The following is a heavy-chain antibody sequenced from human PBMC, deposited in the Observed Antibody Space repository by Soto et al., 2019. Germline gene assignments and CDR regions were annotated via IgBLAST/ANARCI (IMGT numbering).Heavy chain of an antibody. Sequence: QVQLVESGGGVVQPGRSLRLSCAASGLTLSNYAMHWVRQAPGKGLEWVAVISYDGSNRYYADSVKGRFTISRDNSKNTLYLPMNSLRAEDTAVYFCARVTQGVAADYWGQGTLVTVSS. D-gene: IGHD3-10*01. CDR3: ARVTQGVAADY. V-gene: IGHV3-30-3*01. CDR2: ISYDGSNR. J-gene: IGHJ4*02. CDR1: GLTLSNYA.